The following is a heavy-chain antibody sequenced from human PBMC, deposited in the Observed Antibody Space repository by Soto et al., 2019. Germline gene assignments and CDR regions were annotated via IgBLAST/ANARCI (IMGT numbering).Heavy chain of an antibody. J-gene: IGHJ4*02. CDR3: ARAFQRDTFDY. V-gene: IGHV3-30-3*01. D-gene: IGHD5-18*01. CDR2: MSSDGNSQ. Sequence: QVQLVDSGGGVVQPGRSLRLSCVASGFTLTTYALHWVRQAPGKGPEWVAVMSSDGNSQYYADSVKGRFTISRDNSKNTLYLQMNSLRPEDTAVYFCARAFQRDTFDYCGQGTLVTVSS. CDR1: GFTLTTYA.